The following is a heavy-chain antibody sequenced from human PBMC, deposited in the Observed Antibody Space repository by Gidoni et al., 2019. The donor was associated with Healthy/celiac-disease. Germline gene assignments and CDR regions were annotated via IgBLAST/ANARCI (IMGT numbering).Heavy chain of an antibody. J-gene: IGHJ3*02. Sequence: EVQLVESGAGLVEPGRSLRLYCEAYGFTFDDSAQHWVRQAPGKSLESGLGIRWNGGSIGYAGSGKGRFTISRDNAKNSVYLQMNSLRAEDTAGYYCAEDIRWYLAPTARGAFDIWGQGTMVTVSS. CDR2: IRWNGGSI. CDR1: GFTFDDSA. CDR3: AEDIRWYLAPTARGAFDI. D-gene: IGHD6-13*01. V-gene: IGHV3-9*01.